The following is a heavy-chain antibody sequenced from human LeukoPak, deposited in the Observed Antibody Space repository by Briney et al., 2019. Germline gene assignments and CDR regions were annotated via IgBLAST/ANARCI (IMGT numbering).Heavy chain of an antibody. J-gene: IGHJ4*02. CDR1: GLTFDSYA. V-gene: IGHV3-23*01. CDR3: AAQYSRFDY. D-gene: IGHD6-13*01. Sequence: GGSLRLSCAASGLTFDSYAMSWIRQTPERGLEWVSAISGSGDTTYYADSVKGRFTVSRDNSKNTLYLQMNSLRAEDTAVYYCAAQYSRFDYWGQGTLVTVSS. CDR2: ISGSGDTT.